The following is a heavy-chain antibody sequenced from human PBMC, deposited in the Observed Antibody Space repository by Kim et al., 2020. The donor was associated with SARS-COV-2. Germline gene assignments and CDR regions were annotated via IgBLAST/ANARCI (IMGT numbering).Heavy chain of an antibody. Sequence: KFQGRVKITADKSTSTAYMELSSLRSEDTAVYYCARVFWSGYYIQDGFDYWGQGTLVTVSS. V-gene: IGHV1-69*04. CDR3: ARVFWSGYYIQDGFDY. J-gene: IGHJ4*02. D-gene: IGHD3-3*01.